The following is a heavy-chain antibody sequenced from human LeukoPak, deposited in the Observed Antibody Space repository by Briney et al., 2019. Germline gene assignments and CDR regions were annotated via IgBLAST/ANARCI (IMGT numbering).Heavy chain of an antibody. CDR2: ISSSSTNR. CDR3: TRGIASAGTSNY. D-gene: IGHD6-13*01. CDR1: GFTFSAYS. V-gene: IGHV3-48*04. J-gene: IGHJ4*02. Sequence: GGSLTLSCAASGFTFSAYSMNWVRQAPGKGLEWVSYISSSSTNRFYADSVKGRFTISRDNAKNSLFLQMNSLRAEDTAVYYCTRGIASAGTSNYWGQGTPVTVSS.